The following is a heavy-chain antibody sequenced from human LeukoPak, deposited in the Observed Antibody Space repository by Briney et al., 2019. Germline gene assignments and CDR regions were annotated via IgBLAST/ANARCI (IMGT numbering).Heavy chain of an antibody. V-gene: IGHV1-2*02. CDR1: GYTFTGYY. CDR2: INPNSGGT. Sequence: ASVKVSCKASGYTFTGYYMHWVRQAPGQGLEWMGWINPNSGGTNYAQKFQGRVTMTRDTSISTAYMELSRLRSDDTAVYYCARAAHSGSLAPFDYWGQGTLVTVSS. J-gene: IGHJ4*02. CDR3: ARAAHSGSLAPFDY. D-gene: IGHD1-26*01.